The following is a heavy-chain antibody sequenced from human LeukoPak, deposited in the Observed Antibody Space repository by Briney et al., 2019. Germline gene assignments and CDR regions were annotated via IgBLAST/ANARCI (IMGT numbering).Heavy chain of an antibody. CDR3: ARDWKTNSFDY. J-gene: IGHJ4*02. Sequence: GGSLRLSCAASGLTFSSYWMHWVRQAPGKGLVWVSSINSDGSSTRYADSVKGRFTISRDNAKNTLYLQMNSLRAEDTAVYYCARDWKTNSFDYWGQGTLVTVSS. D-gene: IGHD1-1*01. CDR1: GLTFSSYW. V-gene: IGHV3-74*01. CDR2: INSDGSST.